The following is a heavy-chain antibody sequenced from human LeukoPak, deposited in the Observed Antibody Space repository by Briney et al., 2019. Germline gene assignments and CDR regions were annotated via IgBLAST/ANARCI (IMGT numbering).Heavy chain of an antibody. CDR3: ARVRIAARPFDY. D-gene: IGHD6-6*01. Sequence: SETLSLTCTVSGGSINSNGDYWGWIRQPPGTGLEWIGNIYYSGSTHYNPSLKSRVTISVDTSKNQFSLKLSSVTAADTAVYYCARVRIAARPFDYWGQGTLVTVSS. V-gene: IGHV4-39*07. CDR2: IYYSGST. CDR1: GGSINSNGDY. J-gene: IGHJ4*02.